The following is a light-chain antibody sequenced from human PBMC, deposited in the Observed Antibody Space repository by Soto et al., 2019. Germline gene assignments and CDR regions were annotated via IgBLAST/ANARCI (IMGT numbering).Light chain of an antibody. Sequence: QSVLTQPPSASGTPGQKVTISCSGGTSNIGRNFVYWYQQLPGTAPNLLMYKNYERPSGVPDRFSGSKSGTSASLTISGLRSGDEADYYCAAWDDSVAGPVFGGGTKLTVL. CDR1: TSNIGRNF. J-gene: IGLJ3*02. CDR2: KNY. CDR3: AAWDDSVAGPV. V-gene: IGLV1-47*01.